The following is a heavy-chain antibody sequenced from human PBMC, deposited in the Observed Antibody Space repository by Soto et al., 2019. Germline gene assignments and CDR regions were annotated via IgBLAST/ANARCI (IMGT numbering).Heavy chain of an antibody. V-gene: IGHV3-33*01. D-gene: IGHD3-16*01. CDR2: IWYDGSSK. CDR3: ARKSYSDYVMWV. CDR1: GFIFSSHG. Sequence: GGSLRLSCAASGFIFSSHGMHWVRQAPGKGLEWVAVIWYDGSSKFYADSVKGRFTISRDNSKNTLYLQMNSLRAEDTAVYYCARKSYSDYVMWVWGQGPTVTVYS. J-gene: IGHJ6*02.